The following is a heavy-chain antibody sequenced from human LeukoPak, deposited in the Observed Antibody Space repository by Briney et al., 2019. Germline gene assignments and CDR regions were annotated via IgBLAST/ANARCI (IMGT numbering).Heavy chain of an antibody. D-gene: IGHD1-26*01. Sequence: QPGGSLKLSRAAHWFTVSGSAMRWVRQASGRGREWVGRIRSKANSYATAYAASVKGRFPISRDDSNNTAYMQLNSLKTEDTAVYYCTRSIVGANTFDYWGQGTLVAVSS. V-gene: IGHV3-73*01. CDR3: TRSIVGANTFDY. CDR1: WFTVSGSA. CDR2: IRSKANSYAT. J-gene: IGHJ4*02.